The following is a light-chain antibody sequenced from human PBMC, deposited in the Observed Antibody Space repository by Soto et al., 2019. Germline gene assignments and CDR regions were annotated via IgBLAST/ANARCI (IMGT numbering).Light chain of an antibody. J-gene: IGKJ1*01. CDR1: QGISSY. Sequence: AIQLTQSPSSLYASVGDRVTITCRASQGISSYLAWYQQKPGKAPKVLIYDASSLESGVPSRFSGGGSGTEFTLTISSLQPDDFASYYCQQYNGYSRTFGQGTKVEI. V-gene: IGKV1-13*02. CDR2: DAS. CDR3: QQYNGYSRT.